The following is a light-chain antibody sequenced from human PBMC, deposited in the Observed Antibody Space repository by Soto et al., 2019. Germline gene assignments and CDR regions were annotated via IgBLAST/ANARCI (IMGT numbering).Light chain of an antibody. CDR1: SSNIGTNA. CDR2: SDT. J-gene: IGLJ2*01. CDR3: AAWQDSLNAYVV. Sequence: QSVLTQPPSESGTPGQRVTISCSGSSSNIGTNAVNWYQQLPGTAPRLLIYSDTQRPSGVPDRFSGSKAGTSASLAISGLQSEDEADYYCAAWQDSLNAYVVFGGGTKLTVL. V-gene: IGLV1-44*01.